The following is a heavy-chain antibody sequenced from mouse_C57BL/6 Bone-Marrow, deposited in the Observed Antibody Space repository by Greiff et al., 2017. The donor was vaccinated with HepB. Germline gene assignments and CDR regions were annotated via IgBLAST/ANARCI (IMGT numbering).Heavy chain of an antibody. V-gene: IGHV1-55*01. D-gene: IGHD1-1*01. Sequence: QVQLQQSGAELVKPGASVKMSCKASDYTFTSYWITWVKQRPGQGLEWIGDIYPGSGSTNYNEKFKSKATLTVDTSSSTAYMQLSSLTSEDSAVYYCARGGYGIDYWGQGTTLTVSS. J-gene: IGHJ2*01. CDR2: IYPGSGST. CDR1: DYTFTSYW. CDR3: ARGGYGIDY.